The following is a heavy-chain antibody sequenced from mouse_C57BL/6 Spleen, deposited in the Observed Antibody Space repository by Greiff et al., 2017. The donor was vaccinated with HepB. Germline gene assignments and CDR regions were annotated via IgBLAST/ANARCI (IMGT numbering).Heavy chain of an antibody. CDR3: ASGGGYYGY. V-gene: IGHV1-52*01. J-gene: IGHJ2*01. CDR1: GYTFTSYW. CDR2: IDPSDCET. D-gene: IGHD2-3*01. Sequence: QVQLQQPGAELVRPGSSVKLSCKASGYTFTSYWMHWVKQRPIQGLEWIGNIDPSDCETHYNQKFKDKATLTVDKSSSTAYMQLSSLTSEDSAVYYCASGGGYYGYWGQGTTLTVSS.